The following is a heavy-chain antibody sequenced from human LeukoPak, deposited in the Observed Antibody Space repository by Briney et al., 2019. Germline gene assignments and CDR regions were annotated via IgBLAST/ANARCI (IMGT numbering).Heavy chain of an antibody. CDR2: INPNSGGT. D-gene: IGHD3-3*01. Sequence: ASVKVSCKASGYTFTDYYMHWVRQAPGQGLEWMGRINPNSGGTNYPQKFQGRVTMSRDTSISTAYMELSSLRSDDTAVYYCARLERMGGYYPCVWWGQGTLVTVSS. J-gene: IGHJ4*02. CDR3: ARLERMGGYYPCVW. CDR1: GYTFTDYY. V-gene: IGHV1-2*06.